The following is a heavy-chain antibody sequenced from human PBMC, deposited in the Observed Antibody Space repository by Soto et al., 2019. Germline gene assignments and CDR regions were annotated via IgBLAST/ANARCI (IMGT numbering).Heavy chain of an antibody. CDR1: GGSISSGGNS. V-gene: IGHV4-30-2*01. CDR3: ARYSIAARRGIDY. D-gene: IGHD6-6*01. CDR2: IYHSGST. J-gene: IGHJ4*02. Sequence: QLQLQESGSGLVKPSQTLSLTCAVSGGSISSGGNSWSWLRQPPGKGLEWIGYIYHSGSTYYNPSIKSRVTISVDRSKNQFSLKLNSVTAADTAVYYCARYSIAARRGIDYWGQGTLVTVSS.